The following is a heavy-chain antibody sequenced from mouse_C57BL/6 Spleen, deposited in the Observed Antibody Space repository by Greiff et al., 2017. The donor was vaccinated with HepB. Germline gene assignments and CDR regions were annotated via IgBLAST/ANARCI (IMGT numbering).Heavy chain of an antibody. CDR1: GYTFTSYW. Sequence: VQLQQPGTELVQPGASVKLSCKASGYTFTSYWMHWVKQRPGQGLEWIGNINPSNGGTNYNEKFKSKVTLTVDKSSSTAYMQLSSLTSEDSAIYYCARGDYGTAGYYYAMDYWGQGTSVTVSS. CDR3: ARGDYGTAGYYYAMDY. CDR2: INPSNGGT. J-gene: IGHJ4*01. V-gene: IGHV1-53*01. D-gene: IGHD2-4*01.